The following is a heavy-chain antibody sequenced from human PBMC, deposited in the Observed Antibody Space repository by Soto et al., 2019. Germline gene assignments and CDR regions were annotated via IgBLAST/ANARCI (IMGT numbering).Heavy chain of an antibody. J-gene: IGHJ4*02. CDR1: GGSITTGGYY. CDR3: ARTKCSGGSCYSWSLDY. CDR2: RYYSEST. Sequence: SETLSLTCTVSGGSITTGGYYWSWIRQLPGKGLEWIGHRYYSESTYYNPSLKSRVSISLDTSKNQFSPKLSFVTAADTAMYYCARTKCSGGSCYSWSLDYWGQGTPVTVSS. D-gene: IGHD2-15*01. V-gene: IGHV4-31*03.